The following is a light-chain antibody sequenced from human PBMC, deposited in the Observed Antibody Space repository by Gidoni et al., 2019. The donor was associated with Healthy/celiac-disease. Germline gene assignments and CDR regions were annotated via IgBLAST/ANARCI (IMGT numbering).Light chain of an antibody. CDR1: SLRSYY. CDR2: GKN. V-gene: IGLV3-19*01. CDR3: NSRDSSGNHLV. Sequence: ITCQGDSLRSYYASWYQQKPGQAPVLVIYGKNNRPSGIPDRFSGSSSGNTASLTITGAQAEDEADYYCNSRDSSGNHLVFGGGTKLTVL. J-gene: IGLJ2*01.